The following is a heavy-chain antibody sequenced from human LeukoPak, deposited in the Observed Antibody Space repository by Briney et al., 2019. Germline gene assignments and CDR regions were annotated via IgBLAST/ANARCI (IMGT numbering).Heavy chain of an antibody. CDR1: GFTFSSYS. Sequence: PGGSLRLSCAASGFTFSSYSMNWVRQAPGKGLEWVSSISSSSSYIYYADSVKGRFTISRDNAKNSLYLQMNSLRAEDTAVYYCASDHSGWYYFDYWGQGTLVTVSS. V-gene: IGHV3-21*01. D-gene: IGHD6-19*01. J-gene: IGHJ4*02. CDR2: ISSSSSYI. CDR3: ASDHSGWYYFDY.